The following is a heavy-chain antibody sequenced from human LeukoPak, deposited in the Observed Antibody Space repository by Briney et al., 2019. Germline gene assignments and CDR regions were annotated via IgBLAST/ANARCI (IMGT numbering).Heavy chain of an antibody. Sequence: ASVKVSCKASGYTFTSYYMHWVRQAPGQGLEWMGIINPSGGSTSYAQKFQGGVTMTRDTSTSTVYMELSSLRSEDTAVYYCARERVQGGFVGGYYYYGMDVWGQGTTVTVSS. CDR1: GYTFTSYY. J-gene: IGHJ6*02. V-gene: IGHV1-46*01. D-gene: IGHD4-23*01. CDR2: INPSGGST. CDR3: ARERVQGGFVGGYYYYGMDV.